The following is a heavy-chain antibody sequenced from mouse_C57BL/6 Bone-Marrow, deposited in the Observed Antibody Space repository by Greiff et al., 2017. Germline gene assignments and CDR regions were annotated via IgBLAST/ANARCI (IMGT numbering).Heavy chain of an antibody. CDR2: ISSGGSYT. Sequence: EVKLMESGGDLVKPGGSLKLSCAASGFTFSSYGMSWVRQTPDKRLEWVATISSGGSYTYYPDSVKGRFTIARDNAKNTLYLQMSSLKSEDTAMYYCASPLYSNERWFAYWGQGTLVTVSA. V-gene: IGHV5-6*01. CDR3: ASPLYSNERWFAY. CDR1: GFTFSSYG. J-gene: IGHJ3*01. D-gene: IGHD2-5*01.